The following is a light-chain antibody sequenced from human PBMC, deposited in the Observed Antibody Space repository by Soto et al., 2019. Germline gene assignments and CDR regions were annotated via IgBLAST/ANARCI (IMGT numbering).Light chain of an antibody. J-gene: IGKJ3*01. V-gene: IGKV3-15*01. CDR2: AAS. CDR1: QSVSTN. Sequence: ERVMTQSPATLSVSPGERATLSCRASQSVSTNLAWYQQKPGQAPRLLIYAASTRATGVPARFSGSGSGTGFTLTISSLQSEDFAVYYCQQYNSWPPIFTFGPGTKVDIK. CDR3: QQYNSWPPIFT.